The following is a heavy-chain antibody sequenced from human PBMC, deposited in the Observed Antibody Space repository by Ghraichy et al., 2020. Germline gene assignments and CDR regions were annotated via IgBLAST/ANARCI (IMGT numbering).Heavy chain of an antibody. V-gene: IGHV4-30-2*01. Sequence: SETLSLTCAVSGGSISSGGYSWSWIRQPPGKGLEWIGYIYHSGSTYYDPSLKSRVTISVDRSKNQFSLKLSSVTAADTAVYYCAREVYDYGGNPTNYFDYWGQGTLVTVSS. J-gene: IGHJ4*02. CDR2: IYHSGST. CDR1: GGSISSGGYS. CDR3: AREVYDYGGNPTNYFDY. D-gene: IGHD4-23*01.